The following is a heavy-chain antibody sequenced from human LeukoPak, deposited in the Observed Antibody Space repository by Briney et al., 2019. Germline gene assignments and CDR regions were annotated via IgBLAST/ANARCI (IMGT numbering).Heavy chain of an antibody. CDR3: ARLPYGSGSNRYYYYGTDV. Sequence: PSETLSLTCAVYGGSSSGYYWSWIRQPPGKGLEWIGEINHSGSTNYNPSLKSRVTISVDTSKNQFSLKLSSVTAADTAVYYCARLPYGSGSNRYYYYGTDVWGQGTTVTVSS. CDR2: INHSGST. CDR1: GGSSSGYY. V-gene: IGHV4-34*01. J-gene: IGHJ6*02. D-gene: IGHD3-10*01.